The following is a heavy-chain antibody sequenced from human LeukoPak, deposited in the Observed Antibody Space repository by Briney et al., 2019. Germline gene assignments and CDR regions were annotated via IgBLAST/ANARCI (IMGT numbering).Heavy chain of an antibody. J-gene: IGHJ4*02. CDR1: GGSISSYY. CDR2: IYISGST. CDR3: ARDQDYYDSSGYYYEDASDY. D-gene: IGHD3-22*01. Sequence: PSETLSLTCTVSGGSISSYYWSWIRQPAGKGLEWIGRIYISGSTNYNPSLKSRVTMSVDTSKNQFSLKLSSVTAADTAVYYCARDQDYYDSSGYYYEDASDYWGQGTLVTVSS. V-gene: IGHV4-4*07.